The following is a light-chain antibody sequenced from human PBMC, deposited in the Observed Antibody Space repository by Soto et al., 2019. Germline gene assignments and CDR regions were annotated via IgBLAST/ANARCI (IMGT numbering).Light chain of an antibody. Sequence: IVLTQSAATLSLSPGERATLSCRASQSVSSYLAWYQQKPGQAPRLLIYDASKRATGIPARFSGSGFGTDYTLTISSLEPEDFAVYYCQQRSKWRTFGQGTKVDIK. J-gene: IGKJ1*01. CDR1: QSVSSY. CDR2: DAS. V-gene: IGKV3-11*01. CDR3: QQRSKWRT.